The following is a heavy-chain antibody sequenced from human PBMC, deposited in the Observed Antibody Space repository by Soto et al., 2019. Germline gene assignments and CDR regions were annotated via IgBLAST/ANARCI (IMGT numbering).Heavy chain of an antibody. J-gene: IGHJ3*02. CDR2: IYYSGST. CDR3: ASPRLEQWGTYDAFDI. D-gene: IGHD6-19*01. Sequence: SETLSLTCTVSGGSISSSSYYWGWIRQPPGKGLEWIGSIYYSGSTYYNPSLKRRVTISVDTSKNQFSLKLSSVTAADTAVYYCASPRLEQWGTYDAFDIWGQGTMVTVSS. CDR1: GGSISSSSYY. V-gene: IGHV4-39*01.